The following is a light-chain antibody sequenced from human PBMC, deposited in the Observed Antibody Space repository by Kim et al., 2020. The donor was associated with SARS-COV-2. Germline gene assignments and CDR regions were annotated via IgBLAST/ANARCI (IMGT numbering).Light chain of an antibody. V-gene: IGKV3-20*01. CDR1: QSVNNNY. CDR3: QQYGSSPYT. Sequence: EIVLTQSPGTLSLSPGERATLSCRASQSVNNNYLAWYQQKPGQAPRLLIYGASTRATGIPDRFSGSGSGTDFTLTISRLEPEDFAVYFCQQYGSSPYTFGQGTKLEI. J-gene: IGKJ2*01. CDR2: GAS.